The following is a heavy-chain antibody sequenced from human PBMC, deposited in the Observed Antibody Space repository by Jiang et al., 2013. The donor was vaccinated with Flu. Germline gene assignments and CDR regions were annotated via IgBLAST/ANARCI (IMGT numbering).Heavy chain of an antibody. CDR2: IYWDDDK. D-gene: IGHD2-2*01. CDR3: AHRRLVRRPLEMGPAAMPVGAFDI. Sequence: SGFSLSTSGVGVGWIRQPPGKALEWLALIYWDDDKRYSPSLKSRLTITKDTSKNQVVLTMTNMDPVDTATYYCAHRRLVRRPLEMGPAAMPVGAFDIWGQGTMVTVSS. CDR1: GFSLSTSGVG. V-gene: IGHV2-5*02. J-gene: IGHJ3*02.